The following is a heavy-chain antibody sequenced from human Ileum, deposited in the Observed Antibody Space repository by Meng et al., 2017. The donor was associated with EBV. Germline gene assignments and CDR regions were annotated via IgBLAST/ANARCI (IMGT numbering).Heavy chain of an antibody. J-gene: IGHJ4*02. V-gene: IGHV4-39*01. CDR1: SGSISSRSYY. D-gene: IGHD2-2*01. CDR3: ARSIVVVPAAIYY. Sequence: LQRPESGPGLVKPSEILYFTCTVSSGSISSRSYYWRWIRQPPGKGLEWIGSIYYSGSTYYNPSLKSRVTISADTSKNQFSRKLRSVTAADTAVYYCARSIVVVPAAIYYWGQGTLVTVSS. CDR2: IYYSGST.